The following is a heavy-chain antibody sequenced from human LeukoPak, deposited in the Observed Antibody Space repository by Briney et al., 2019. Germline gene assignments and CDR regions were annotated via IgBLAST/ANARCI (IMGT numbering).Heavy chain of an antibody. D-gene: IGHD3-3*01. CDR2: ITGSGGST. Sequence: GGTLRLSCAASGFTFSNYGVSWVRQAPGKGREWVSGITGSGGSTYYADSVKGRFTISRDNSKNTLYLQMNSLRAEDTAIYYCARDERLLSFLKWGQGTLVTVSS. V-gene: IGHV3-23*01. CDR3: ARDERLLSFLK. J-gene: IGHJ4*02. CDR1: GFTFSNYG.